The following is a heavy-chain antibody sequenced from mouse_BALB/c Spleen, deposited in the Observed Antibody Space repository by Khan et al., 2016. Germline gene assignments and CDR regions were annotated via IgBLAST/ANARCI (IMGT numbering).Heavy chain of an antibody. CDR2: IIYSGST. D-gene: IGHD1-2*01. Sequence: EVQLQESGPGLVKPSQSLSLTCTVTGYSITSDYAWNWIRQFPGNKLEWMGYIIYSGSTRYYPSLKSRISVTRDTSKNQFFLQLNSVTTEDTATYYCARTPTADYAMDYWGQGTSVTVSS. J-gene: IGHJ4*01. V-gene: IGHV3-2*02. CDR3: ARTPTADYAMDY. CDR1: GYSITSDYA.